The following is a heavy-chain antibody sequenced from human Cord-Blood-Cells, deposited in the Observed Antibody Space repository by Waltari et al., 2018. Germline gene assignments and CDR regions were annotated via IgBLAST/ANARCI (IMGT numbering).Heavy chain of an antibody. J-gene: IGHJ3*02. CDR1: GYSFTGYY. Sequence: QVQLVQSGAEVKKPGASVKVSCKASGYSFTGYYMPWVRQAPGQGLEWMGWINPNSGGTNYAQKFQGWVNMTRDTSISTAYMELSRLRSDDTAVYYCARDSGSYFSAFDIWGQGTMVTVSS. CDR2: INPNSGGT. D-gene: IGHD1-26*01. V-gene: IGHV1-2*04. CDR3: ARDSGSYFSAFDI.